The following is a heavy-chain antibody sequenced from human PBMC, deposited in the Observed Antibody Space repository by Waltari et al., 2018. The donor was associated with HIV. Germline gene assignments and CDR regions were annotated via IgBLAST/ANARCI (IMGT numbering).Heavy chain of an antibody. CDR3: ARAFMIRGTGAFDI. D-gene: IGHD3-10*01. CDR1: GVTFSSYE. V-gene: IGHV3-48*03. CDR2: ISSSGSTI. Sequence: EVQVVESGGGLVQPGGSLRLSCAASGVTFSSYEMNWVRQAPGKGLEWVSYISSSGSTIYFADSVKGRFTMSRDNAKNSLYLRMNSLRAEDTAVYYCARAFMIRGTGAFDIWGQGTMVTVSS. J-gene: IGHJ3*02.